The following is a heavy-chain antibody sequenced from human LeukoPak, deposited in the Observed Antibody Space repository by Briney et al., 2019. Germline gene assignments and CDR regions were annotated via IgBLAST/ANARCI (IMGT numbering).Heavy chain of an antibody. CDR1: GFTFSSYA. J-gene: IGHJ4*02. D-gene: IGHD3-3*01. V-gene: IGHV3-23*01. Sequence: GGSLRLSWAASGFTFSSYAMSWVRQAPGKGLEWVSAISGSGGSTYYADSVKGRFTISRDNSKNTLYLQMNSLRAEDTAVYYCASLVLEWLFSPSDYWGQGTLVTVSS. CDR3: ASLVLEWLFSPSDY. CDR2: ISGSGGST.